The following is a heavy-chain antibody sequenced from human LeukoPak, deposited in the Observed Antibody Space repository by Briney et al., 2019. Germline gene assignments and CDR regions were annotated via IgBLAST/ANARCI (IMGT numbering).Heavy chain of an antibody. CDR1: GGSISSSSYY. Sequence: SETLSLTCTVSGGSISSSSYYWGWIRQPPGKGLEWIGEINHSGSTNYNPPLKSRVTISVDTSKNQFSLKLSSVTAADTAVYYCAISLLWSGYYWGQGTLVTVSS. J-gene: IGHJ4*02. CDR2: INHSGST. CDR3: AISLLWSGYY. V-gene: IGHV4-39*07. D-gene: IGHD3-3*01.